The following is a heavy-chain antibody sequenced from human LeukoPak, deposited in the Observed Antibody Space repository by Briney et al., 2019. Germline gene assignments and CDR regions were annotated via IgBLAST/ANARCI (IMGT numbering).Heavy chain of an antibody. CDR1: GGSFSGYY. CDR2: INHSGST. V-gene: IGHV4-34*01. Sequence: SETLSLTCAVYGGSFSGYYWSWIRQPPGKGLEWIGEINHSGSTNYNPFLKSRVTISVDTSKNQFSLKLSSVTAADTAVYYCARGLGYCSGGSCYAYWGQGTLVTVSS. CDR3: ARGLGYCSGGSCYAY. D-gene: IGHD2-15*01. J-gene: IGHJ4*02.